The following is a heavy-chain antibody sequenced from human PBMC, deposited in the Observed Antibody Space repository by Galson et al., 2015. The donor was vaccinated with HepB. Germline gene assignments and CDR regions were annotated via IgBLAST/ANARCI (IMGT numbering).Heavy chain of an antibody. CDR3: ARVLTHWYCDL. V-gene: IGHV3-66*01. D-gene: IGHD4-23*01. CDR1: GFRVSESF. Sequence: SLRLSCAVSGFRVSESFLSWVRQVPGKGLEYVSDIYPSGATYYRDSVRGRFTMSRDAFQNSLYLQMNSLRADDTAEYYCARVLTHWYCDLWGRGTLVTVSP. CDR2: IYPSGAT. J-gene: IGHJ2*01.